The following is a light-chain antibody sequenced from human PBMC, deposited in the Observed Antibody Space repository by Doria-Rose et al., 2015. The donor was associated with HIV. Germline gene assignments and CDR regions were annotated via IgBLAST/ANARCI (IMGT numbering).Light chain of an antibody. Sequence: TQSPGTLSSSPGERATLSCRASQSFSSTYLAWYQQKPGQAPSLLIYDGSTRATGIPDRFSASGSGTDFTLTINRLEPEDFALYYCHQYGTSWTFGQGTKAEI. V-gene: IGKV3-20*01. CDR2: DGS. CDR3: HQYGTSWT. J-gene: IGKJ1*01. CDR1: QSFSSTY.